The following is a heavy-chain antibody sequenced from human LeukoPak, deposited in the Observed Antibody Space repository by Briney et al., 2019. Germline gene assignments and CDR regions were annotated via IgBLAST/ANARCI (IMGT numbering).Heavy chain of an antibody. CDR3: VIDRGAR. V-gene: IGHV4-34*01. CDR2: INHSGST. CDR1: GGSFSGYY. Sequence: SETLSLTCAVYGGSFSGYYWSWIRQPPGKGLEWIGEINHSGSTNYNPSLKSRVTISVDTSKNQFSLKLSSVTAEDTAVYYCVIDRGARWGQGTLVTISS. D-gene: IGHD1-26*01. J-gene: IGHJ4*02.